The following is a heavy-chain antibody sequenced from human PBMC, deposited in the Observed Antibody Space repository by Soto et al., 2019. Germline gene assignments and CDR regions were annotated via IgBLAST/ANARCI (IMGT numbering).Heavy chain of an antibody. D-gene: IGHD1-26*01. J-gene: IGHJ4*02. CDR3: AREGVGPTGPFDY. CDR2: IIPILGIA. CDR1: GGTFSSYA. Sequence: ASVKVSCKASGGTFSSYAISWVRQAPGQGLEWMGRIIPILGIANYAQKFQGRVTITADKSTSTAYMELSSLRSEDTAVYYCAREGVGPTGPFDYWGQGTLVTVSS. V-gene: IGHV1-69*04.